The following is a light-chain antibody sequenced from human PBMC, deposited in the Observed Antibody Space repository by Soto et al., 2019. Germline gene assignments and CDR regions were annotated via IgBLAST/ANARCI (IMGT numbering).Light chain of an antibody. V-gene: IGKV3D-15*01. CDR1: QSVSSN. J-gene: IGKJ4*01. Sequence: ETVMTQYPGTLSVSPGESATLSCGTSQSVSSNLAWYQQKPGQAPRLLIYGASTRATGIPARFSGSGSGTEFTLTISYLRPEDSAVYFCQQYHDWVTFGGGTRVEI. CDR3: QQYHDWVT. CDR2: GAS.